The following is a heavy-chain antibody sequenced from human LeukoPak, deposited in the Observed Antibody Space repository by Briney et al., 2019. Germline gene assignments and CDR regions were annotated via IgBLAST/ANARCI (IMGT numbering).Heavy chain of an antibody. Sequence: PGGSLRLSCAASGFTFSSYAMSWVRHAPGKGLELVSAISGSGGSTYYADSVKGRFTISRDNSKNTLYLQMNSLRAEDTAVYYCAKAGGYYGSGEIDYWGQGTLVTVSS. J-gene: IGHJ4*02. CDR1: GFTFSSYA. CDR3: AKAGGYYGSGEIDY. D-gene: IGHD3-10*01. V-gene: IGHV3-23*01. CDR2: ISGSGGST.